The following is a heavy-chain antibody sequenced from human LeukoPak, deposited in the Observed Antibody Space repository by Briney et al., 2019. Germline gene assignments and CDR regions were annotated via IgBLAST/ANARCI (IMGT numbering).Heavy chain of an antibody. V-gene: IGHV5-51*01. CDR2: IYPGDSDT. D-gene: IGHD6-19*01. J-gene: IGHJ4*02. CDR3: ARLVSVTGSFEC. Sequence: GEFLKISCKGSGNSFISYWIGWVRQMPGKGLEWMGIIYPGDSDTRYSPSFQGQVTISADKSISTAYLQWSSLKASDTAMYYCARLVSVTGSFECWGQGTLSPSPQ. CDR1: GNSFISYW.